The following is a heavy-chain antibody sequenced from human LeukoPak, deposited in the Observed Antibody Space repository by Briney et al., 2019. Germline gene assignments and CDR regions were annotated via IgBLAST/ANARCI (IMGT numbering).Heavy chain of an antibody. CDR2: ISGRGGDS. CDR1: GFTFSSYA. Sequence: PGGSLRLSCAASGFTFSSYAMSWVRQAPGKGLEWVSSISGRGGDSYYADSVKGRFTISRDNSKNMVYLQMSSLRAEDTAVYYCATNLVVVAATGRDDAFDIWGQGTMVAVSS. D-gene: IGHD2-15*01. J-gene: IGHJ3*02. V-gene: IGHV3-23*01. CDR3: ATNLVVVAATGRDDAFDI.